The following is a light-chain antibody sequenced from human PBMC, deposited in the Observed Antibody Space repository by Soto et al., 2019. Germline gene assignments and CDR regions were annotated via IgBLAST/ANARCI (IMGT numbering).Light chain of an antibody. CDR3: QQYQSDTWT. J-gene: IGKJ1*01. CDR2: DVS. Sequence: DIQITQSPSTVSASVGDRVILTCRASQNIERWQAWYQQKPGKAPKLLLYDVSTLERGVPSRFSGSGSATEFTLTISDLQPDDFATYYCQQYQSDTWTFGQGTKVDIK. V-gene: IGKV1-5*01. CDR1: QNIERW.